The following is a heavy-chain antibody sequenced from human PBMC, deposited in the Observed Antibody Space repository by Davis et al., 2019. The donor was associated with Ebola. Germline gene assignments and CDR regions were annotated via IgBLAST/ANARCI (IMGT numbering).Heavy chain of an antibody. CDR3: TTTTVLTDY. CDR2: IRSKANSYAT. V-gene: IGHV3-73*01. D-gene: IGHD1-14*01. Sequence: GESLKISCAASGFTFSDYYMSWIRQAPGKGLEWVGRIRSKANSYATAYAASVKGRFTISRDDSKNTAYLQMNSLKTEDTAVYYCTTTTVLTDYWGQGTLVTVSS. J-gene: IGHJ4*02. CDR1: GFTFSDYY.